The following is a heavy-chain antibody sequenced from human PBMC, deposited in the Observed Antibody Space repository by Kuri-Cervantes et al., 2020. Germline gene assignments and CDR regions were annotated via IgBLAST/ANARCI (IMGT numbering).Heavy chain of an antibody. D-gene: IGHD3-9*01. CDR2: IYYTGTT. CDR3: ARGRDLYYDILTGYRMSSLGPPAPPDY. CDR1: GGSISSGGYY. J-gene: IGHJ4*02. V-gene: IGHV4-31*02. Sequence: SCTVSGGSISSGGYYWSWIRQHPEKGLEWIGYIYYTGTTYYNLSLRSRVVLSVDTSKNQFSLKLSSVTAADTAVYYCARGRDLYYDILTGYRMSSLGPPAPPDYWGQGTLVTVSS.